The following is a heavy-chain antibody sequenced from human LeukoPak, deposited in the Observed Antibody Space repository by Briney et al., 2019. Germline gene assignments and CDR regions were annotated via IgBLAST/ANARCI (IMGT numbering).Heavy chain of an antibody. D-gene: IGHD2-15*01. CDR3: ARHPNAAVVQIDY. J-gene: IGHJ4*02. Sequence: KPSETLSLTRTVSGGSISSSSYYWGWIRQPPRKGLEWIGSIYYSGSTYYNPSLKSRVTISVDTSKNQFSLKLSSVTAADTAVYYCARHPNAAVVQIDYWGQGTLVTVSS. V-gene: IGHV4-39*01. CDR2: IYYSGST. CDR1: GGSISSSSYY.